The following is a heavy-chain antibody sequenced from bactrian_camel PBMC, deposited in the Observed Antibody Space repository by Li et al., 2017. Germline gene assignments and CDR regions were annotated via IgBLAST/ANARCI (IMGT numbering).Heavy chain of an antibody. J-gene: IGHJ6*01. CDR3: AADLGPCQVRGRNLVPRPTTFGY. Sequence: QVQLVESGGGSVQAGGSLRLSCVATGYNGRRECVGWFRQAPGKEREGVASINSDNTTTYAEFVKGRFTISKDIAKNTLYLQMNSLKPEDTAMYYCAADLGPCQVRGRNLVPRPTTFGYWGQGTQVTVS. V-gene: IGHV3S53*01. D-gene: IGHD1*01. CDR2: INSDNTT. CDR1: GYNGRREC.